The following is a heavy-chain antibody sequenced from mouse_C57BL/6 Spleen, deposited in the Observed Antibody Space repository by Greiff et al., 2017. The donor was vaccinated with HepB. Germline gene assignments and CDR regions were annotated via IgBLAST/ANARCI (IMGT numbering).Heavy chain of an antibody. CDR1: GYTFTSYW. CDR2: IDPSDSYT. D-gene: IGHD1-1*01. J-gene: IGHJ1*03. V-gene: IGHV1-69*01. CDR3: ARSLAYGSSYQGYFDV. Sequence: QVQLQQPGAELVMPGASVKLSCKASGYTFTSYWMHWVKQRPGQGLEWIGEIDPSDSYTNYNQKFKGKSTLTVDTSSSTAYMQLSSLTSEDSAVYCCARSLAYGSSYQGYFDVWGTGTTVTVSS.